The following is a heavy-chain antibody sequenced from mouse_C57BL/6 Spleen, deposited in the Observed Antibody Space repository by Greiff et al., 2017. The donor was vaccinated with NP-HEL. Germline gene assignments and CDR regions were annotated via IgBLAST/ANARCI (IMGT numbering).Heavy chain of an antibody. V-gene: IGHV1-22*01. D-gene: IGHD1-1*01. CDR3: ARSPIYYYATGYAMDY. Sequence: EVQLQQSGPELVKPGASVKMSCKASGYTFTDYNMHWVKQSHGKSLEWIGYINPNNGGTSYNQKFKGKATLTVNKSSSTAYMELRSLTSEDSAVYYCARSPIYYYATGYAMDYWGQGTSVTVSS. J-gene: IGHJ4*01. CDR1: GYTFTDYN. CDR2: INPNNGGT.